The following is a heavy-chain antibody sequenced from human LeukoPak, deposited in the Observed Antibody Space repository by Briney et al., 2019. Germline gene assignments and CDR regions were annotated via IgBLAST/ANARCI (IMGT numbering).Heavy chain of an antibody. D-gene: IGHD4-17*01. J-gene: IGHJ6*04. Sequence: SETVSLTCTVSGYSITSGYFWGWIRQPPGKGLEWIGRIYHSGSTNYNSSLKSRVTISVDTSKNQISLKLNSVTAAATAVYYCARVGTVNYYYGMDVWGKGTTVTVSS. CDR3: ARVGTVNYYYGMDV. CDR1: GYSITSGYF. V-gene: IGHV4-38-2*02. CDR2: IYHSGST.